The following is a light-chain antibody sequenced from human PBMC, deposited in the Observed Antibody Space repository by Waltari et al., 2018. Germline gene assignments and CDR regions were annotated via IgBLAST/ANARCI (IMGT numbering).Light chain of an antibody. CDR3: AAWDDSLSAWV. CDR2: RNN. CDR1: SSNIGSNY. J-gene: IGLJ3*02. Sequence: CSGSSSNIGSNYVYWYQQLPGTAPKLLIYRNNQRPSGVPDRFSGSKSGTSASLAISGLRSEDEADYYCAAWDDSLSAWVFGGGTKLTVL. V-gene: IGLV1-47*01.